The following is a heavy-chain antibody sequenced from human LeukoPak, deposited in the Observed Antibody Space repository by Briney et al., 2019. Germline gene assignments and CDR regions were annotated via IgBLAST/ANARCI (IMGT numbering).Heavy chain of an antibody. CDR1: AYTFTSYA. D-gene: IGHD3-16*01. CDR2: ISVYNGNT. J-gene: IGHJ4*02. Sequence: ASVKVSCKASAYTFTSYAISWMRQAPGLGLEWMGWISVYNGNTNYAQKLQGRVTMTTDTSTNTVYMELRSLRSDDTALYYCARGGTPTTTFGGYWGQGTMVTVSS. CDR3: ARGGTPTTTFGGY. V-gene: IGHV1-18*01.